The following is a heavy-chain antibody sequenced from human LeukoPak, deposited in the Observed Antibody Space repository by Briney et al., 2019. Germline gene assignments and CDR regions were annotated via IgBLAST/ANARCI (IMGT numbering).Heavy chain of an antibody. D-gene: IGHD3-10*01. CDR2: INRDGSTT. CDR3: ARDKKSGESSEIDY. V-gene: IGHV3-74*01. CDR1: GFTFSNYW. Sequence: GGSLRLSCAASGFTFSNYWVHWVRQAPGKGLVWVSRINRDGSTTNYADSVKGRFTVSRDNARNTLNLQMNSLRAEDTAVYYCARDKKSGESSEIDYWGQGTLVTVSS. J-gene: IGHJ4*02.